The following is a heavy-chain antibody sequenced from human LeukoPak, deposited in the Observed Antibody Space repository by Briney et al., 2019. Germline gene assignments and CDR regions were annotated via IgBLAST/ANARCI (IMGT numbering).Heavy chain of an antibody. CDR3: ARETTWVDY. Sequence: GGSLRLSCAASGFTFSRYSLNWVRQAPGKGLEWASSITTSSSYIYYADSVKGRFTISRDNAKNSLYLQMNSLRAEDTAVYYCARETTWVDYWGQGTLVTVSS. J-gene: IGHJ4*02. V-gene: IGHV3-21*01. D-gene: IGHD1-1*01. CDR1: GFTFSRYS. CDR2: ITTSSSYI.